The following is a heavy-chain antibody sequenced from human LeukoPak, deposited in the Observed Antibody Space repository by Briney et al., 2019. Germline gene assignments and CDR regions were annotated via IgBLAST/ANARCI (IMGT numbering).Heavy chain of an antibody. Sequence: SETLSLTCAVSGGSISSGGYSWSWIRQPPGKGLEWIGYIYHSGSTYYNPSLKSRVTISVDRSKSQFSLKLSSVTAADTAVYYCARGEYDFWSGYFTGYFDYWGQGTLVTVSS. V-gene: IGHV4-30-2*01. CDR1: GGSISSGGYS. CDR3: ARGEYDFWSGYFTGYFDY. J-gene: IGHJ4*02. CDR2: IYHSGST. D-gene: IGHD3-3*01.